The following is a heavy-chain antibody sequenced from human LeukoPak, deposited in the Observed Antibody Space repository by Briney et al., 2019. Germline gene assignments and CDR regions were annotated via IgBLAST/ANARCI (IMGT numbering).Heavy chain of an antibody. CDR2: INHSGST. Sequence: SETLSLTCAVYGASFSGYYWSWIRQPPGKGLEWIGEINHSGSTNYNPSLKSRVTISVDTSKNQFSLKLSSVTAADTAVYYCAREGTMVRGVMLYYYYYGMDVWGQGTTVTVSS. V-gene: IGHV4-34*01. D-gene: IGHD3-10*01. CDR1: GASFSGYY. J-gene: IGHJ6*02. CDR3: AREGTMVRGVMLYYYYYGMDV.